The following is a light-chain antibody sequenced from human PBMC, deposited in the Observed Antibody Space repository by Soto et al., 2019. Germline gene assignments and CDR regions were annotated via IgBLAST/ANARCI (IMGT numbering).Light chain of an antibody. Sequence: DIQMTQSPSTLSASVGDRVTITCRASQSVSSWLAWYQQKPGKAPKLLIYKASSLGSGVPSRFSGRGSGTAFTLTISNLQPDDFATYYCQQYNSDSTFGQGTKVEI. CDR1: QSVSSW. V-gene: IGKV1-5*03. CDR3: QQYNSDST. J-gene: IGKJ1*01. CDR2: KAS.